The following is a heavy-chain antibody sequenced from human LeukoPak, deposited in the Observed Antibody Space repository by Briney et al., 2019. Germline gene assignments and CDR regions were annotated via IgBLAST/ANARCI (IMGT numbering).Heavy chain of an antibody. Sequence: PSETLSLTCAVSGGSISSGGYSWSWIRQPPGKGLEWIGYIYHSGSTYYNPSLKSRVTISVDRSKNQFSLKLSSVTAADTAVYYCARTPGGIYGGYYFDYWGQGTLVTVSS. CDR2: IYHSGST. CDR1: GGSISSGGYS. D-gene: IGHD2-21*01. V-gene: IGHV4-30-2*01. CDR3: ARTPGGIYGGYYFDY. J-gene: IGHJ4*02.